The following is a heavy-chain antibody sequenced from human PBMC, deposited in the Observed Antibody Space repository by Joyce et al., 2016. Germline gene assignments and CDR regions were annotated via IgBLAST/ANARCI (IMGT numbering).Heavy chain of an antibody. V-gene: IGHV3-48*03. CDR3: TTPSFAN. CDR2: INSDDSRI. Sequence: EVHLVESGGGLVQPGGSLRLSCAASGIIFSSKEMNWVRQVRGNGLEWISSINSDDSRIHYADSVRGRFTISRDNARNSLYLEMNYLRVEDTAIYYCTTPSFANWGQGSLVTVSS. D-gene: IGHD2-2*01. J-gene: IGHJ4*02. CDR1: GIIFSSKE.